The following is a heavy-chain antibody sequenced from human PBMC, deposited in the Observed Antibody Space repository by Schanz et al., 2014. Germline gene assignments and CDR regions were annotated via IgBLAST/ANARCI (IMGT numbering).Heavy chain of an antibody. J-gene: IGHJ4*02. CDR1: GYTFTNYG. CDR3: TRDGYCSSTSCYTEYDY. Sequence: QVQLVQSGAEVKKPGASVKVSCKASGYTFTNYGISWGRQAPGQGLEWMGWISAYNGNINYAQKLQGRVTMTTDTSTSTAYMELRSLRSDDTAVYYCTRDGYCSSTSCYTEYDYWGQGTLVTVSS. CDR2: ISAYNGNI. D-gene: IGHD2-2*02. V-gene: IGHV1-18*01.